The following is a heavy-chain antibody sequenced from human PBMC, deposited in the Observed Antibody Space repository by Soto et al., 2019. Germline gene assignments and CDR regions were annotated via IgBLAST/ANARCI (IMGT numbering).Heavy chain of an antibody. CDR3: ARGNALDV. V-gene: IGHV6-1*01. D-gene: IGHD3-10*01. CDR1: GDSVSSDITS. CDR2: TYYRSKWFH. Sequence: QGQLQQSGPGLVKPSQTLSLTCAISGDSVSSDITSWNWIRQSPSRGLEWLGRTYYRSKWFHDYAACVKSRITIHPDTSKNQCSLELNAMTPEDTAVYYCARGNALDVWGHGTVVTVSS. J-gene: IGHJ3*01.